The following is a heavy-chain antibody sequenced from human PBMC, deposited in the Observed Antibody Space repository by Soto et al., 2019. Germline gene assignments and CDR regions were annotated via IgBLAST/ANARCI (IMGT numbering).Heavy chain of an antibody. J-gene: IGHJ4*02. V-gene: IGHV3-30*18. CDR3: AKTRSNYGDFAN. CDR1: GFTFSSYG. D-gene: IGHD3-10*01. CDR2: ISYDGSKK. Sequence: GGSLRLSCAASGFTFSSYGMHWVRQAPGKGLEWVAVISYDGSKKYYVDSVKGRFTISRDNSKNTLYLQMNSLKVEETAVYYCAKTRSNYGDFANRGQGTLVTVSS.